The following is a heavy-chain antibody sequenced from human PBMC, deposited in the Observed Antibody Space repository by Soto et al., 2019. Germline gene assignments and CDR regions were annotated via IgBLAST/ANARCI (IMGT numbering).Heavy chain of an antibody. CDR3: VRPLPSGRNYGLDV. D-gene: IGHD3-10*01. Sequence: PVGSLRLSCAASGLTVSNAYMAWVRQAPGMGLEWVSVIYDNGTTYYADSVKGRFTISRDTSTNTLSLQMDSLRAEDTAVYYCVRPLPSGRNYGLDVWGQGTTVTVSS. CDR2: IYDNGTT. CDR1: GLTVSNAY. V-gene: IGHV3-53*01. J-gene: IGHJ6*02.